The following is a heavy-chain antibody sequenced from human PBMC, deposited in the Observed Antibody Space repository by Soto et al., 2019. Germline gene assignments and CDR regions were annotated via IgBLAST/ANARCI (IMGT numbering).Heavy chain of an antibody. CDR3: AKDRASIAARPFDS. J-gene: IGHJ4*02. V-gene: IGHV3-23*01. Sequence: EVRLLESGGGLVQPGGSLRLSCAASGFTFSSYAMGWVRQAPGKGLEWVSGISGGGGTTYYADSVKGRFTISRDTSKNTLYLLMNSLRAEDTALYYCAKDRASIAARPFDSWGQGTLVTVSS. CDR2: ISGGGGTT. CDR1: GFTFSSYA. D-gene: IGHD6-6*01.